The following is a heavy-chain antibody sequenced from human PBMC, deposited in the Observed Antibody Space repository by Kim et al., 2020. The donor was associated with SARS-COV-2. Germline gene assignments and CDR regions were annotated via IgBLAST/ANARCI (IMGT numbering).Heavy chain of an antibody. CDR3: ARGRPYYYDSSGYPRYYFDY. CDR2: IIPIFGTA. V-gene: IGHV1-69*13. J-gene: IGHJ4*02. CDR1: GGTFSSYA. Sequence: SVKVSCKASGGTFSSYAISWVRQAPGQGLEWMGGIIPIFGTANYAQKFQGRVTITADESTSTAYMELSSLRSEDTAVYYCARGRPYYYDSSGYPRYYFDYWGQGTLVTVSS. D-gene: IGHD3-22*01.